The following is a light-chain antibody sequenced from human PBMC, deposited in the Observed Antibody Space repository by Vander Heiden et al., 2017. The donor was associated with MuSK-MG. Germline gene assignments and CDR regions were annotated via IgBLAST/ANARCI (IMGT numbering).Light chain of an antibody. CDR1: SSNIGAGYD. V-gene: IGLV1-40*01. CDR2: GNS. CDR3: QSYDSSLSGHVV. Sequence: QSVLTQPPSVSGAPGQRVPISCTGSSSNIGAGYDVHWYQQLPGTAPNLLIYGNSNRPSGVPDRFSGSKSGTSASLAITGLQAEEEADYYCQSYDSSLSGHVVFGGGTKLTVL. J-gene: IGLJ2*01.